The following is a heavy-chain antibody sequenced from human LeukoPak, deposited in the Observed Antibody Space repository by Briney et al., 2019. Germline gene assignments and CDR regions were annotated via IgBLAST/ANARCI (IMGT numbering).Heavy chain of an antibody. CDR1: GFTFSSYA. J-gene: IGHJ4*02. D-gene: IGHD1-26*01. CDR2: ISYDGTKK. CDR3: ARELSGSLDY. Sequence: MSLRLSCAASGFTFSSYAMHWVRQAPGKGLEWVAIISYDGTKKYYADSVKGRFTISRDNSKNTLYLQMNSLRPEDTAMYYCARELSGSLDYWGQGTLVTVSS. V-gene: IGHV3-30-3*01.